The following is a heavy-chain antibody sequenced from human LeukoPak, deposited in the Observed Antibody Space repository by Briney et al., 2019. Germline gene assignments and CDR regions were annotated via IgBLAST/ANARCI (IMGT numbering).Heavy chain of an antibody. D-gene: IGHD3-22*01. Sequence: PSETLSLTCTASGGSISSSSYYWGWIRQPPGKGLEWIGSIYYSGSTYYNPSLKSRVTISVDTSKNQFSLKLSSVTAADTAVYYCARWSYYDSSGYWYWGQGTLVTVSS. V-gene: IGHV4-39*07. CDR3: ARWSYYDSSGYWY. J-gene: IGHJ4*02. CDR2: IYYSGST. CDR1: GGSISSSSYY.